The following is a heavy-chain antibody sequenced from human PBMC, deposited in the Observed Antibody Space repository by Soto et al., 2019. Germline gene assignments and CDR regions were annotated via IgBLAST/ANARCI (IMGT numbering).Heavy chain of an antibody. CDR2: IYYSGST. CDR1: GGSISSGDYY. V-gene: IGHV4-30-4*01. CDR3: ARDHYVYDILTGYGYYYGMDV. Sequence: QVQLQESGPGLVKPSQTLSLTCTVSGGSISSGDYYWSWIRQPPGKGLEWIGYIYYSGSTYYNPSLTSRVTLSVDTSKNQFSLKLSSVTAADTAVYYCARDHYVYDILTGYGYYYGMDVWGQGTTVTVSS. D-gene: IGHD3-9*01. J-gene: IGHJ6*02.